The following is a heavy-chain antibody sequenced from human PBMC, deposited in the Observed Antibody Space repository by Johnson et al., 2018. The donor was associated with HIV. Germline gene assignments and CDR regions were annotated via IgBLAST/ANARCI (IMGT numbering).Heavy chain of an antibody. CDR1: GFSFSSYG. Sequence: VQLVESGGGVVQPGRSLRLSCAASGFSFSSYGMHWVRQAPGKGLAWVAVISYDGSNKYYAASVKGRFTISRDNSKNTLYLQMNSLRAEDTAVYYCASDGGSTRGDAFDIWGQGTMVTVSS. J-gene: IGHJ3*02. V-gene: IGHV3-30*03. D-gene: IGHD1-26*01. CDR2: ISYDGSNK. CDR3: ASDGGSTRGDAFDI.